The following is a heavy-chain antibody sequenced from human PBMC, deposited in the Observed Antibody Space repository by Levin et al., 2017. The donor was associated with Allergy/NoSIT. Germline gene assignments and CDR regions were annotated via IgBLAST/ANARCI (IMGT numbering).Heavy chain of an antibody. CDR3: GRGPHYHPFAFAI. Sequence: SETLSLTCTVSGGSFSSYYWSWIRQPPGKGLEWIGYIYYSGSTNYNPSLKSRVTISVDTSKNQFSLKLSSVTAADSAVYYCGRGPHYHPFAFAIWGQGTMVTVSS. V-gene: IGHV4-59*01. D-gene: IGHD1-26*01. CDR1: GGSFSSYY. CDR2: IYYSGST. J-gene: IGHJ3*02.